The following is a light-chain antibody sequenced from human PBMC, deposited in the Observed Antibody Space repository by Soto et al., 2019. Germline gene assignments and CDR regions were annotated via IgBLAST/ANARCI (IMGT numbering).Light chain of an antibody. V-gene: IGKV3-11*01. CDR3: QQRGN. CDR2: DAS. Sequence: EIVLTQSPGTLSLSPGQSATLSCRASQSVSSYLAWYQQKPGQAPRLLIYDASIRATGIPARFSGSGSGTDFTLTISSLDPEDFAVYYCQQRGNFGGGTKVDIK. J-gene: IGKJ4*01. CDR1: QSVSSY.